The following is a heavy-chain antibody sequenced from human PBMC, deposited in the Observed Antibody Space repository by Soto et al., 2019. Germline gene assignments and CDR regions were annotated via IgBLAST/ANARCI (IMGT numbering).Heavy chain of an antibody. D-gene: IGHD2-8*01. V-gene: IGHV4-31*01. CDR1: AGSISTINYY. CDR3: ARSAQWDGFDP. Sequence: QVQLQESGPGLVRPSQTLSLTCTVSAGSISTINYYWSWIRQHPEKGLEWIGYISYSGSTFYHSSLKSPVTISLDTSKKQFSLTLTSVTSADTAVYYCARSAQWDGFDPWGQGTMVTVSS. CDR2: ISYSGST. J-gene: IGHJ3*01.